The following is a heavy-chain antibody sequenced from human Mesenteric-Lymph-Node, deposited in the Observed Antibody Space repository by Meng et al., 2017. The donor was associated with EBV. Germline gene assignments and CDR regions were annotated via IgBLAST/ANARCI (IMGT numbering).Heavy chain of an antibody. CDR3: ARGFGDNNNWFGP. V-gene: IGHV4-30-2*01. D-gene: IGHD4-17*01. CDR1: CGSVSSGSHS. J-gene: IGHJ5*02. Sequence: QGLLQRSGPGLVTPSDTLSLTCTGACGSVSSGSHSWSWIRQPPGKGLEWIGYIYHTGSTYYNPSLKSRVTISIDTSKNQFSLKLSSVTAADTAVYFCARGFGDNNNWFGPWGQGTLVTVSS. CDR2: IYHTGST.